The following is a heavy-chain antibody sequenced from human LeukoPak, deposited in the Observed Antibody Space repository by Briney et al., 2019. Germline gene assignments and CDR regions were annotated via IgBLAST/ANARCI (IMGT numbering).Heavy chain of an antibody. V-gene: IGHV1-69*13. D-gene: IGHD5-24*01. Sequence: SVKVSCTASGGTFSSYAISWVRQAPGQGLEWMGGIIPIFGTANYAQKFQGRVTIAADESTSTAYMELSSLRSEDTAVYYCARDREMATGVFDYWGQGTLVTVSS. CDR3: ARDREMATGVFDY. CDR2: IIPIFGTA. CDR1: GGTFSSYA. J-gene: IGHJ4*02.